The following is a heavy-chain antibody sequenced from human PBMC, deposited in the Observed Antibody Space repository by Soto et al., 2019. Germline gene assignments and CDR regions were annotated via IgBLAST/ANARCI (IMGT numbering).Heavy chain of an antibody. CDR1: GFTFSSYS. CDR3: VMGYYFDY. J-gene: IGHJ4*02. D-gene: IGHD2-8*01. V-gene: IGHV3-48*02. CDR2: ISSSSSTI. Sequence: EVQLVESGGGLVQPGGSLRLSCAASGFTFSSYSMNWVRQAPGKGLEWVSYISSSSSTIYYIDSVKGRFTISRDNAKNSLYLQTNSLRDEDTAVYYCVMGYYFDYWGQGTLVTVSS.